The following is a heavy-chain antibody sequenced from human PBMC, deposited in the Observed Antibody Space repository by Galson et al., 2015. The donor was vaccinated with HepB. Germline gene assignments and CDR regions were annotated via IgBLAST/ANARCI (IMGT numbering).Heavy chain of an antibody. CDR3: ARDWAFSSSSRHNWFDP. CDR1: GYTFTSYG. J-gene: IGHJ5*02. CDR2: ISAYNGNT. D-gene: IGHD6-13*01. Sequence: SVKVSCKASGYTFTSYGISWVRQAPGQGLEWMGWISAYNGNTNYAQKLQGRVTMTTDTSTSTAYMELRSLRSDDTAVYYCARDWAFSSSSRHNWFDPWGQGTLVTVSS. V-gene: IGHV1-18*01.